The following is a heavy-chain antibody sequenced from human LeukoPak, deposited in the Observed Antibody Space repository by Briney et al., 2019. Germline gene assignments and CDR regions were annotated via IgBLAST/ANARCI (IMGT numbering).Heavy chain of an antibody. CDR2: FGGGGGRS. V-gene: IGHV3-23*01. J-gene: IGHJ1*01. CDR3: ARILFAGGNEYFQH. Sequence: QPGGSLRLSCTASGFTSASYSMSWVRQAPGKGLEWVSAFGGGGGRSFYADSVKGRFTISRDNSKNTLYLQMNSLRAEDTAIYYCARILFAGGNEYFQHWGQGTLVTVSS. CDR1: GFTSASYS. D-gene: IGHD4-23*01.